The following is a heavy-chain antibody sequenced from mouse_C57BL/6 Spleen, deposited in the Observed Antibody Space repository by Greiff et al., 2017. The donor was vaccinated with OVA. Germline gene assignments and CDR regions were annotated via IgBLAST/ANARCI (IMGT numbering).Heavy chain of an antibody. V-gene: IGHV1-55*01. Sequence: VQLQQPGAELVKPGASVKMSCKASGYTFTSYWITWVKQRPGQGLEWIGDIYPGSGSTNYNEKFKSKATLTVDTSSSTAYMQLSSLTYEDSAVYYCAKGAETAQAYYFDYWGQGTTLTVSS. CDR3: AKGAETAQAYYFDY. D-gene: IGHD3-2*02. CDR2: IYPGSGST. CDR1: GYTFTSYW. J-gene: IGHJ2*01.